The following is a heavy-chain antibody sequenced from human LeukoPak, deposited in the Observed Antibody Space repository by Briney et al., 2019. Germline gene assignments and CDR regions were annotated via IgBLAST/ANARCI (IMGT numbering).Heavy chain of an antibody. CDR3: ARHINDYDYVWGSYRGYYFDY. V-gene: IGHV4-34*01. CDR1: GGSFSGYY. Sequence: PSETLSLTCAVYGGSFSGYYWSWIRQPPGKGLEWIGEINHSGSTNYNPSLKSRVTISVDTSKNQFSLKLSSVTAADTAVYYCARHINDYDYVWGSYRGYYFDYWGQGTLVTVSS. J-gene: IGHJ4*02. CDR2: INHSGST. D-gene: IGHD3-16*02.